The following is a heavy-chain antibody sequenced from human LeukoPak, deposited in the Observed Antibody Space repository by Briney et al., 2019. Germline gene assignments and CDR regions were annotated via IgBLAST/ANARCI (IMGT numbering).Heavy chain of an antibody. D-gene: IGHD2-15*01. CDR3: ARERGFWFDP. CDR1: GGTFSSYA. V-gene: IGHV1-69*13. CDR2: IIPIFGTA. J-gene: IGHJ5*02. Sequence: SVKVSRKAAGGTFSSYAISWVRQPPAQGLEWMGGIIPIFGTANYAQKFQGRVTITADESTSTAYMELSSLRSEDTAVYYCARERGFWFDPWGQGTLVTVSS.